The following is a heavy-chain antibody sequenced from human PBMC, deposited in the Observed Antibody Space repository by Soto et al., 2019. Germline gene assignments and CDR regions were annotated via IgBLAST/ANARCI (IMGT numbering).Heavy chain of an antibody. Sequence: AGGSLRLSCAASGFTFSSYAMSWVRQAPRKGLEWVSAISGSGGSTYYADSVKGRFTISRDNSKNTLYLQMNSLRAEDTAVYYCAKLTDSSGYSNWFDPWGQGTLVTVSS. J-gene: IGHJ5*02. D-gene: IGHD3-22*01. CDR3: AKLTDSSGYSNWFDP. CDR2: ISGSGGST. V-gene: IGHV3-23*01. CDR1: GFTFSSYA.